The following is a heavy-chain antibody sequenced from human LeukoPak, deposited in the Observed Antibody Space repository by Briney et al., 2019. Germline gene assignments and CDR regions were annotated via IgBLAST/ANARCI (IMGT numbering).Heavy chain of an antibody. CDR3: ARRWYHAYCDY. J-gene: IGHJ4*02. Sequence: PSETLSLTCTVSGGSVSSGSYYWSWVRQPPGKGLEWIGCIDYSGSTYYSPSLKSRVTVSADTSKNQFSLKLTSVTAADTAVYYCARRWYHAYCDYWGQGSLVTASS. V-gene: IGHV4-61*01. CDR2: IDYSGST. CDR1: GGSVSSGSYY. D-gene: IGHD2-15*01.